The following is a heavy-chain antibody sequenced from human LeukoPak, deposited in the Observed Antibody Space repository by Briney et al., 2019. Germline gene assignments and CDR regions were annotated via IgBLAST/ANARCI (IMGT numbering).Heavy chain of an antibody. CDR1: GGSIGSSSYY. J-gene: IGHJ4*02. CDR2: IYYSGST. D-gene: IGHD5-18*01. V-gene: IGHV4-39*01. CDR3: ARRYRGGYSYGFYFDY. Sequence: PSETLSLTCTVSGGSIGSSSYYWGWIRQPPGKGLEWIGSIYYSGSTYYNPSLKSRVTISVDTSKNQFSLKLSSVTAADTAVYYCARRYRGGYSYGFYFDYWGQGTLVTVSS.